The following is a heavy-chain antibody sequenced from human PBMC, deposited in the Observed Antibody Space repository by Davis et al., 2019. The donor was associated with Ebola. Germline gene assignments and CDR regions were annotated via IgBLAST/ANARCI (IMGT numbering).Heavy chain of an antibody. J-gene: IGHJ6*02. V-gene: IGHV1-46*01. Sequence: AASVKVSCKASGYTFTSYYMHWVRQAPGQGLEWMGIINPSGGSTSYAQKFQGRVTMTRDTSTSTVYMELSSLRSEDTAVYYCASAGVTTYTLGLKYYYYYGMDVWGQGTTVTVSS. CDR2: INPSGGST. CDR1: GYTFTSYY. D-gene: IGHD4-17*01. CDR3: ASAGVTTYTLGLKYYYYYGMDV.